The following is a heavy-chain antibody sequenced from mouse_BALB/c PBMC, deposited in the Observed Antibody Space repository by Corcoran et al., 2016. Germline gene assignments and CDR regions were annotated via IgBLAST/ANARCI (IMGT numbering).Heavy chain of an antibody. CDR2: IDPANGNT. V-gene: IGHV14-3*02. CDR1: GFNIKDTY. CDR3: AASMRTRFAY. J-gene: IGHJ3*01. Sequence: EVQLQQSGAELVKPGASVKLSCTASGFNIKDTYMHWVKQRPEQGLEWIGRIDPANGNTKYDPKFQGKATITADTSSNTSYLQLSSLTSEDTAVYYCAASMRTRFAYWGQGTLVTVSA.